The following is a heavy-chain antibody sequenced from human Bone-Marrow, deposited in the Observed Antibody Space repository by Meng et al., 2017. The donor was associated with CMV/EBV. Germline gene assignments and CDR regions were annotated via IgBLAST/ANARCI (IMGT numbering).Heavy chain of an antibody. V-gene: IGHV1-2*02. CDR3: ARDLSRSPLGYCSSTSCYSNDY. Sequence: ASVKVSCKASGYTFTGYYMHWVRQAPGQGLEWMGWINPNSGGTKCAQKFQGSLSMTRDTRYMELSRLRSDDTAVYYCARDLSRSPLGYCSSTSCYSNDYWGQGTLVTVSS. J-gene: IGHJ4*02. CDR2: INPNSGGT. D-gene: IGHD2-2*01. CDR1: GYTFTGYY.